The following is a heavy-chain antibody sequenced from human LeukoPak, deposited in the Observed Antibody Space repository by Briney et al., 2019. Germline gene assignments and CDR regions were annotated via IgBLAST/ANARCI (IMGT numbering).Heavy chain of an antibody. CDR3: ARTLGYCSTTSCYAVFDY. D-gene: IGHD2-2*01. CDR2: ISYDGSNK. Sequence: GRSLRLSCAASGFTFSSYAMHWVRQAPGKGLEWVAVISYDGSNKYYADSVKGRFTISRDNSKNTLYLQMNSLRAEDTAVYYCARTLGYCSTTSCYAVFDYWGQGTLVTVSS. V-gene: IGHV3-30*04. CDR1: GFTFSSYA. J-gene: IGHJ4*02.